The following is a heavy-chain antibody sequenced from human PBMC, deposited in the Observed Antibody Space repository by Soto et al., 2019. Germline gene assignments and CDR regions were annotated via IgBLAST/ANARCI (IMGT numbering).Heavy chain of an antibody. CDR3: ARRIPDGKIDS. J-gene: IGHJ4*02. V-gene: IGHV1-8*01. D-gene: IGHD1-1*01. CDR2: MNPKSGHT. Sequence: ASVKVCCKASGYSFSDYSINWVRQAPGQGLEWMGWMNPKSGHTAHAQKIQGRVTLTRDTSINTVYMELSSLISGDTAVYYCARRIPDGKIDSWGQGTQVTVSS. CDR1: GYSFSDYS.